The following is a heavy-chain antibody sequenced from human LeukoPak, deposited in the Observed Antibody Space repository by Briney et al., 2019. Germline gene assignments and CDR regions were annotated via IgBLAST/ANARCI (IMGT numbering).Heavy chain of an antibody. Sequence: SGTLSLTCAVSGGSISSSNWWSWVRQPPGKGLEWIGEIYHSGSTNYNPSLKSRVTISVDKSKNQFSLKLSSVTAADTAVYYCARDQGIAAAGISWFDPWGQGTLVTVSS. CDR1: GGSISSSNW. CDR2: IYHSGST. CDR3: ARDQGIAAAGISWFDP. J-gene: IGHJ5*02. D-gene: IGHD6-13*01. V-gene: IGHV4-4*02.